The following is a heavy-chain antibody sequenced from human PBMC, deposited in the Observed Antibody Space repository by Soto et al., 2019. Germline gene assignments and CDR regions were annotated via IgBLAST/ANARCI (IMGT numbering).Heavy chain of an antibody. Sequence: GGSVRLSCASSGFAFSSDSMNWVRQAPGKGLEWVSSISSSSYIYYADSVKGRFTISRDNAKNSLYLQMNSLRAEDTAVYYCARVVVATGFDYWGQGTLVTVSS. J-gene: IGHJ4*02. D-gene: IGHD5-12*01. CDR2: ISSSSYI. CDR3: ARVVVATGFDY. V-gene: IGHV3-21*01. CDR1: GFAFSSDS.